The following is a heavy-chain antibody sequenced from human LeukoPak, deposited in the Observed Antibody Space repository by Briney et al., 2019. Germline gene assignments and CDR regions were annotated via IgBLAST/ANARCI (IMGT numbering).Heavy chain of an antibody. CDR1: GFSFSSYA. CDR3: TRGCYDTRAYCEGFEI. J-gene: IGHJ3*02. Sequence: AGRSLRLSCAASGFSFSSYAMHWVRQAPGKGLEWATVISYNGGKTDYADSVKGRFTISRDNSKNMLYLQMNSLRPEDTSVYYCTRGCYDTRAYCEGFEIWGQGTMVTVSS. CDR2: ISYNGGKT. D-gene: IGHD3-22*01. V-gene: IGHV3-30-3*01.